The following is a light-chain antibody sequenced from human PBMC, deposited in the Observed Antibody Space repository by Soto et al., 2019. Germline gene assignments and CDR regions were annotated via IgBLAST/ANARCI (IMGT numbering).Light chain of an antibody. Sequence: DIQMTQSPSTLSASVGDRVTITCRASQIISTWLAWYQQKPGKAPNLLIYKASRIQSRVPSRFSGSGSGTEITLTISSLQPDDFATYYCQQYDGWTLTFGGGTKVEIK. J-gene: IGKJ4*01. CDR3: QQYDGWTLT. V-gene: IGKV1-5*03. CDR2: KAS. CDR1: QIISTW.